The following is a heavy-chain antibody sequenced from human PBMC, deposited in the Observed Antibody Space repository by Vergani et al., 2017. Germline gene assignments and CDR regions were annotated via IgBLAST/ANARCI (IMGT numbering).Heavy chain of an antibody. D-gene: IGHD2-2*01. Sequence: QVQLVQSGAEVKKPGASVKVSCKASGYTFTGYYMHWVRQAPGQGLEWMGWINPNSGGTNYAQKFQGRVTMTRDTSISTAYMELSRLRSDATAVYYCAGERGCSSTSCYGMDVWGQGTTVTVSS. J-gene: IGHJ6*02. CDR1: GYTFTGYY. CDR3: AGERGCSSTSCYGMDV. CDR2: INPNSGGT. V-gene: IGHV1-2*02.